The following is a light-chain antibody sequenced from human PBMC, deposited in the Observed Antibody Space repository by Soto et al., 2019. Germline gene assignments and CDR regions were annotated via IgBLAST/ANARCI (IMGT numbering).Light chain of an antibody. J-gene: IGLJ2*01. V-gene: IGLV1-51*01. Sequence: QSVLTQPPSVSAAPGQKVTISCSGSSSNIGNNYVSWYQQLPGTAPKLLIYDNNKRPSGIPDRFSGSKSGTSATLGITGLQTGDEADYYCGTWVSSLSAGLFGGGTKLTVL. CDR1: SSNIGNNY. CDR3: GTWVSSLSAGL. CDR2: DNN.